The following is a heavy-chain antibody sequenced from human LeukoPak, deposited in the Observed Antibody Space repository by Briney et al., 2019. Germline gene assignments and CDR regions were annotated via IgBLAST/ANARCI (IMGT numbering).Heavy chain of an antibody. D-gene: IGHD2-2*03. Sequence: ASVKVSCKASGYTFTSYYMHWVRQAPGQGLEWMGIINPSGGSTSYAQRFQGRVTMTRDTSTSTVYMELSSLRSEDTAVYYCVDTGYCSSTSCRAMDVWGKGTTVTVSS. CDR3: VDTGYCSSTSCRAMDV. CDR2: INPSGGST. J-gene: IGHJ6*03. CDR1: GYTFTSYY. V-gene: IGHV1-46*01.